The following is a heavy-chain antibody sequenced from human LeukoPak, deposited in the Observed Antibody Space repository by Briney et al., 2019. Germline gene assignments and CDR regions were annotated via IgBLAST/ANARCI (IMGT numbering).Heavy chain of an antibody. CDR2: INHSGST. CDR3: AREGPTDDSGSYFLFYYYYYMDV. J-gene: IGHJ6*03. Sequence: SETLSLTCAVYGGSFSGYYWSWIRQPPGKGLEWIGEINHSGSTNYNPSLKSRVTISVDTSKNQFSLKLSSVTAADTAVYYCAREGPTDDSGSYFLFYYYYYMDVWGKGTTVTVSS. CDR1: GGSFSGYY. V-gene: IGHV4-34*01. D-gene: IGHD1-26*01.